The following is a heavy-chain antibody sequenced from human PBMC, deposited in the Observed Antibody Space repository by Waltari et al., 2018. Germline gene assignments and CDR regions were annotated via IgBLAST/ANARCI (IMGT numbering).Heavy chain of an antibody. CDR3: ARQRGAVRGVMSEFDY. CDR1: GGSISSRSYY. V-gene: IGHV4-39*01. J-gene: IGHJ4*02. Sequence: QLQLQESGPGLVKPSETLSLTCTVSGGSISSRSYYWGWIRQPPGRGLEWIGTIYYSGVTYYNPSLKSRVTISVDTSKNQFSLKLSSVTAADTAVYYCARQRGAVRGVMSEFDYWGQGTLVTVSS. D-gene: IGHD3-10*01. CDR2: IYYSGVT.